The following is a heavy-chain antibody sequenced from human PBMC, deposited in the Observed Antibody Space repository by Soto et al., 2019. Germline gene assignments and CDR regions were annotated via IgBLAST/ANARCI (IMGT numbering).Heavy chain of an antibody. D-gene: IGHD6-19*01. CDR3: ARSAGWYAVHS. V-gene: IGHV4-4*02. Sequence: QVQLQESGPGLVKPSGTLSLTCAVSGDSVSSNYYWCWVRQPPGKGLEWIGEIYHTGTTNYNPSLKSRFTISADKSNNQFSLDLSSVTAADTAVYYCARSAGWYAVHSWGPGTLVTVSS. J-gene: IGHJ4*02. CDR2: IYHTGTT. CDR1: GDSVSSNYY.